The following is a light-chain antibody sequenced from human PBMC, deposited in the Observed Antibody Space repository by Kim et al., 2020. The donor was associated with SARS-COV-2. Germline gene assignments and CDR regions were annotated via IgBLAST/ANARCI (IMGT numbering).Light chain of an antibody. J-gene: IGKJ2*04. V-gene: IGKV3-15*01. CDR1: QGVSSN. CDR3: QQYNNWPGS. CDR2: GAS. Sequence: SLAAGERPPLSCRASQGVSSNLAWYQQKRGQAPRLLISGASTRATGIPARFSGSGSGTEFTLTISSLQSEDFAIYYCQQYNNWPGSFGQGTELEI.